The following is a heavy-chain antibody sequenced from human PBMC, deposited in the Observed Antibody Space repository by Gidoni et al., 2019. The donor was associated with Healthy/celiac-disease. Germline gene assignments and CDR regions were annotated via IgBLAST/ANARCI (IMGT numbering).Heavy chain of an antibody. CDR2: ISYDGSNK. Sequence: QVELVESGGGVVQPGRSLSLSCAAPGFPFSRYGMHWVRQAPGKGLEWVASISYDGSNKYYADSVKGRVSISRDNSKNTLYLQMNSLRAEDTAVYYCAKDYDSSGYYVDYWGQGTLVTVSS. CDR3: AKDYDSSGYYVDY. J-gene: IGHJ4*02. D-gene: IGHD3-22*01. V-gene: IGHV3-30*18. CDR1: GFPFSRYG.